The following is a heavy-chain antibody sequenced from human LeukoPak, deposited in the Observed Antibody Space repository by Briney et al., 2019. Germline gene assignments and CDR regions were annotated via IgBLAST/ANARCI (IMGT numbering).Heavy chain of an antibody. CDR1: GGSISSYY. CDR3: ARIYDSSGYHEDY. D-gene: IGHD3-22*01. Sequence: SETLSLTCTVSGGSISSYYWSWIRQPPGKGLEWIGYIYYSGSTNYNPSLKSRVTISVDTSKNQFSLKLSSVTAADTAVYYCARIYDSSGYHEDYWGQGTLVTVSS. V-gene: IGHV4-59*01. CDR2: IYYSGST. J-gene: IGHJ4*02.